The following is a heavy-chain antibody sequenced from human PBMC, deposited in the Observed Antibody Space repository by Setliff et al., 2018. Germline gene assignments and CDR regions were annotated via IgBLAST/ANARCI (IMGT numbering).Heavy chain of an antibody. V-gene: IGHV1-69*13. Sequence: SVKVSCKASGGTFSSYAINWVRQAPGQGLEWMGGIIPIFGTANYAQKFQGRVTITADESTSTAYMELSSLRSEDTAVYYCARAFSHDILTAYYYYWGQGTLVTVS. CDR1: GGTFSSYA. CDR2: IIPIFGTA. J-gene: IGHJ4*02. D-gene: IGHD3-9*01. CDR3: ARAFSHDILTAYYYY.